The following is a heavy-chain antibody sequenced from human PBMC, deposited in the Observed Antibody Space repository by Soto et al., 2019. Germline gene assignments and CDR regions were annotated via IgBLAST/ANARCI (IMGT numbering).Heavy chain of an antibody. V-gene: IGHV4-59*01. CDR3: ASSGSYSR. D-gene: IGHD3-10*01. CDR2: IYYTGTT. J-gene: IGHJ4*02. CDR1: GASINTYY. Sequence: SETLSLTCTVSGASINTYYWSWIRQPPGKGLEWIGYIYYTGTTKYNPSLESRVTISLDTSKNQFSLILTSVTAADTAVYYCASSGSYSRWGQGTLVTVSS.